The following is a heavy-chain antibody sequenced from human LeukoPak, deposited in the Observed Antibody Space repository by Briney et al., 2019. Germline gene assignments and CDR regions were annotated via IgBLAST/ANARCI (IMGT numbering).Heavy chain of an antibody. J-gene: IGHJ5*02. CDR3: ARHREAAGRRYNWFDP. V-gene: IGHV4-59*08. CDR1: GGSISSYY. D-gene: IGHD6-13*01. Sequence: PSETLSLTCTVSGGSISSYYWSWMRQPPGKGLEWIGYIYYSGSTNYNPSLKSRVTISVDTSKNQFSLKLSSVTAADTAVYYCARHREAAGRRYNWFDPWGQGTLVTVSS. CDR2: IYYSGST.